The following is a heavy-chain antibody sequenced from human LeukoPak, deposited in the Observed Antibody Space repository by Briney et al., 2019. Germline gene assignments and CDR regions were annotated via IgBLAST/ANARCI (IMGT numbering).Heavy chain of an antibody. V-gene: IGHV1-18*01. CDR3: ARRGWNFNYYYYMDV. CDR1: GYTFTSYG. J-gene: IGHJ6*03. Sequence: GASVKVSCKASGYTFTSYGISWVRQAPGQGLEWMGWISAYNGNTNYAQKLQGRVTMTTDTSTSTAYMELRSLRSDDTAVYYCARRGWNFNYYYYMDVWGKGTTVTVSS. CDR2: ISAYNGNT. D-gene: IGHD1-7*01.